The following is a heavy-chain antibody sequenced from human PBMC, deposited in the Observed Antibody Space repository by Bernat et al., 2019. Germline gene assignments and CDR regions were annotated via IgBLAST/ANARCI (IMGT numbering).Heavy chain of an antibody. J-gene: IGHJ4*02. Sequence: QVQLQQWGAGLLKPSETLSLTCAVYGGSFSGYSWNWIRQPPGKGLEWIGEINHSGSTSYNPSLKSRVTISVDTSKNQFSLKLNSVTAADTAVFFCARGSDRGIVEFYFDYWGQGTLVTVSS. CDR1: GGSFSGYS. CDR3: ARGSDRGIVEFYFDY. CDR2: INHSGST. D-gene: IGHD3-10*01. V-gene: IGHV4-34*01.